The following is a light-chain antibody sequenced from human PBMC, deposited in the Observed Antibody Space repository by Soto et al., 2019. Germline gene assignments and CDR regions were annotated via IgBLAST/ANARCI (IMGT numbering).Light chain of an antibody. J-gene: IGKJ3*01. CDR2: DAS. CDR1: QDIRNY. V-gene: IGKV1-33*01. Sequence: DIQMTQSPSSLSASIEDRVTITCQASQDIRNYLNWYQQKAGKAPQLLIFDASNLQRGGPSRFSGSGSGTDFPFTISSLQPEDIATYYGQKYSNSTSFTLGPGTKVDIK. CDR3: QKYSNSTSFT.